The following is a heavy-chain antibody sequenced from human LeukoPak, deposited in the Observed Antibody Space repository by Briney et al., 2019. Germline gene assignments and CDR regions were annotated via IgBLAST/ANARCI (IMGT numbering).Heavy chain of an antibody. D-gene: IGHD2-15*01. CDR1: GFTFSSYS. V-gene: IGHV3-21*01. CDR2: ISSSSSYI. CDR3: ARANCSGGSCYLDY. Sequence: GGSLRLSCAASGFTFSSYSMNWVRQAPGKGLEWVSSISSSSSYIYYADSVKGRFTISRDNAKNSLYLQMNSLRAEDTVVYYCARANCSGGSCYLDYWGQGTLVTVSS. J-gene: IGHJ4*02.